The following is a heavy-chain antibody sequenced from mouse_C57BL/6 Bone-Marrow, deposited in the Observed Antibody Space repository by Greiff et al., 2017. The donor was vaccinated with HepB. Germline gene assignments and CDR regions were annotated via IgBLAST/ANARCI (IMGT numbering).Heavy chain of an antibody. CDR2: IDPSNSYT. CDR1: GYTFTSYW. V-gene: IGHV1-50*01. J-gene: IGHJ1*03. CDR3: ARRGWYYYGREYFDV. D-gene: IGHD1-1*01. Sequence: QVQLQQPGAELVKPGASVKLSCKASGYTFTSYWMQWVKQRPGQGLEWIGEIDPSNSYTNYNQKFKGKATLTVDTSSSTAYMQLNRLTSEASAVYSCARRGWYYYGREYFDVWGTGTTVTVSS.